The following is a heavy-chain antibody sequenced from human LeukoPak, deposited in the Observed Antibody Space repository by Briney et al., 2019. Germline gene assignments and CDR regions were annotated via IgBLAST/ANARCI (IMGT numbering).Heavy chain of an antibody. Sequence: GRSLRLSCSASGFTFSNFALHWVRQAPGMGLEWVAAISYDGSSKYYADSVKGRFAISRDNSKNTMYLQMNSLRAEDTAVYYCAKEGYFGSGSFPDDWGQGTLVTVSS. D-gene: IGHD3-10*01. CDR3: AKEGYFGSGSFPDD. CDR1: GFTFSNFA. CDR2: ISYDGSSK. V-gene: IGHV3-30*09. J-gene: IGHJ4*02.